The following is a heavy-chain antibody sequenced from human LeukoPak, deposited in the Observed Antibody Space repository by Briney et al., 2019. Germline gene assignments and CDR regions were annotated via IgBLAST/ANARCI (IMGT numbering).Heavy chain of an antibody. D-gene: IGHD4-23*01. CDR2: IYYSGST. J-gene: IGHJ4*02. V-gene: IGHV4-30-4*01. CDR1: GGSISSYY. Sequence: IPSETLSLTCTVSGGSISSYYWSWIRQPPGKGLEWIGYIYYSGSTYYNPSLKSRVTISVDTSKNQFSLKLSSVTAADTAVYYCARVGRWFFDYWGQGTLVTVSS. CDR3: ARVGRWFFDY.